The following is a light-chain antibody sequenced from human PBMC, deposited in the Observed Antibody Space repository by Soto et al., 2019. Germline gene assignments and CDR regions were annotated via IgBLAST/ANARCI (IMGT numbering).Light chain of an antibody. CDR3: QQRSSWPPIT. CDR1: ESIGRS. Sequence: EIGMTQSPATLSVSPGERATLSCRASESIGRSLAWYQQRPGQAPRLLIYDASNRATGIPARFSGGGSGTDFTLTIDNLEPEDFAIYYCQQRSSWPPITFGQGTRLEIK. CDR2: DAS. J-gene: IGKJ5*01. V-gene: IGKV3-11*01.